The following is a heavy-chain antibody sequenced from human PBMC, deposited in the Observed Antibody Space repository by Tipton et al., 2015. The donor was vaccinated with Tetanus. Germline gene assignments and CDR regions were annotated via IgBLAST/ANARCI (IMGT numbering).Heavy chain of an antibody. CDR2: IFPSDPET. CDR1: GYIFTNYW. CDR3: ARHGSIGARQIRSDA. V-gene: IGHV5-51*01. D-gene: IGHD6-6*01. J-gene: IGHJ5*02. Sequence: QLVQSGAEVKRPGESLKISCKASGYIFTNYWIAWVRQMPGKGLEYMGIIFPSDPETRYNPTFRCQVTMSVDKATNTAYLQWSSLVASDRAVYYCARHGSIGARQIRSDAWGQGTPVTVSS.